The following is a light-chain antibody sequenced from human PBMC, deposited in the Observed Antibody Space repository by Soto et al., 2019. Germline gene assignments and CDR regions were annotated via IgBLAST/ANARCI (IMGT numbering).Light chain of an antibody. CDR1: QSVSSY. J-gene: IGKJ2*01. CDR3: QQRSSWLYT. Sequence: EIVLTQSPGTLSLSPGERATLSCRACQSVSSYLAWYQQKPGQAPRLLIYDASNRATGIPARFSGSGSGTDFTLTISSLEPEDFAVYYCQQRSSWLYTFGQGTKLEIK. V-gene: IGKV3-11*01. CDR2: DAS.